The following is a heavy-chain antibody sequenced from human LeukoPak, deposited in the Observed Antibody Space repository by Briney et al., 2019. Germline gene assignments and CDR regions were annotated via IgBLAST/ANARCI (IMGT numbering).Heavy chain of an antibody. CDR3: AREFPLEQALPAFDI. V-gene: IGHV4-59*12. CDR1: GGSISSYY. D-gene: IGHD1/OR15-1a*01. J-gene: IGHJ3*02. Sequence: KPSETLSLTCTVPGGSISSYYWSWIRQPPGKGLEWIGYIYYSGSTNYNPSLKSRVTISVDTSKNQFSLKLSSVTAADTAVYYCAREFPLEQALPAFDIWGQGTMVTVS. CDR2: IYYSGST.